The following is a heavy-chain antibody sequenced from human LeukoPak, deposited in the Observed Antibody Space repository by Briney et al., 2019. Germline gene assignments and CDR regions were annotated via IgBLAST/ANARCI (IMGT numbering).Heavy chain of an antibody. Sequence: GGSLRLSCAASGFTFSSYAMSWVRQAPGKGLEWVSAISGSGGSTYYADSVKGRFTISRDNSKNTLYLQMNSLRAEDTAVYYCAKFFSRGQQLIPFDYWGQGTLVTVSS. J-gene: IGHJ4*02. CDR2: ISGSGGST. D-gene: IGHD6-13*01. CDR1: GFTFSSYA. CDR3: AKFFSRGQQLIPFDY. V-gene: IGHV3-23*01.